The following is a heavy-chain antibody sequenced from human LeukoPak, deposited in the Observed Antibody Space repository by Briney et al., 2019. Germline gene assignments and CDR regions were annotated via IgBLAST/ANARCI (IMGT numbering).Heavy chain of an antibody. CDR3: ARVGRRLGYCSSTSCYQYYYYYYMDV. Sequence: ASVKVSCKASGYTFTSYDINWVRQATGQGLEWMGWISAYNGNTNYAQKLQGSVTMTTDTSTSTAYMELRSLRSDDTAVYYCARVGRRLGYCSSTSCYQYYYYYYMDVWGKGTTVTISS. CDR1: GYTFTSYD. J-gene: IGHJ6*03. CDR2: ISAYNGNT. D-gene: IGHD2-2*01. V-gene: IGHV1-18*01.